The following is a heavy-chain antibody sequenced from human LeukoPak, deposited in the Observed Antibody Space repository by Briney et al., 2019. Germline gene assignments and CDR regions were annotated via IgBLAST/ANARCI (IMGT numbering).Heavy chain of an antibody. CDR1: GFTFSASW. CDR3: ARSGGGYWDS. CDR2: INGDGSTT. J-gene: IGHJ4*02. Sequence: GGSLRLSCAASGFTFSASWMHWVGQALGKGLVWVSRINGDGSTTDYADSVKGRFTISRDNAKNTLYLQMNSLRAEDTAVYYCARSGGGYWDSWGQGTLVTVSS. V-gene: IGHV3-74*01. D-gene: IGHD2-21*01.